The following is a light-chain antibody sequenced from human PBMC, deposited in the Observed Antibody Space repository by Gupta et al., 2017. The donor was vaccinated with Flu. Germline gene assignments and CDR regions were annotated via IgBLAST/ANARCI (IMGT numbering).Light chain of an antibody. CDR2: KDT. CDR3: QSADSTSTYHV. CDR1: ALPNQY. J-gene: IGLJ1*01. V-gene: IGLV3-25*03. Sequence: GDALPNQYVYWFQQKPGQAPALLIYKDTERPSGIPERFSASGSGTTVTLTISGVQAEDEADYYCQSADSTSTYHVFGAGTKVTVL.